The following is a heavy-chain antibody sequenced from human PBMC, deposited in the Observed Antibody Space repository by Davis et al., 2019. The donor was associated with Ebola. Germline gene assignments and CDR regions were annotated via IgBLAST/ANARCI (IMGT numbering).Heavy chain of an antibody. CDR2: ISYDGSNK. V-gene: IGHV3-30-3*01. Sequence: GESLKISCAASGFTFSSYAMHWVRQAPGKGLEWVAAISYDGSNKYYADSVKGRFTISRDNSKKTMYLQMNSLRAEDTAVYYCARSGLSFGVVKYHYGMDVWGKGTTVTVSS. D-gene: IGHD3-3*01. CDR3: ARSGLSFGVVKYHYGMDV. CDR1: GFTFSSYA. J-gene: IGHJ6*04.